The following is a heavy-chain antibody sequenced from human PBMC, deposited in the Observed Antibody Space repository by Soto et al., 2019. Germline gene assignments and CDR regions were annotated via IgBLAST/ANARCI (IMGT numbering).Heavy chain of an antibody. CDR2: IYYSGST. Sequence: SETLSLTCTVSGGSISSYYWSWIRQPPGKGLEWIGYIYYSGSTNYNPSLKSRVTISVDTSKNQFSLKLSSVTAADTAVYYCARGAERGYYYMDVWGKGTTVTVSS. V-gene: IGHV4-59*01. CDR3: ARGAERGYYYMDV. J-gene: IGHJ6*03. CDR1: GGSISSYY.